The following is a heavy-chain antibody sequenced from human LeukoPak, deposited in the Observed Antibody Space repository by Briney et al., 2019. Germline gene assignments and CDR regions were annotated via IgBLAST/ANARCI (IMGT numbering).Heavy chain of an antibody. CDR2: IDHGASS. Sequence: PSETLSLTCTVSADSLSSGGHYWAWIPQPPGKDLESVVFIDHGASSGHNPSLKVSVAISVVACRTQFALRPSSVTAADTAICDCARGGNRFGGFYFDYWGQGIQVIVSS. CDR3: ARGGNRFGGFYFDY. D-gene: IGHD3-10*01. V-gene: IGHV4-31*03. J-gene: IGHJ4*02. CDR1: ADSLSSGGHY.